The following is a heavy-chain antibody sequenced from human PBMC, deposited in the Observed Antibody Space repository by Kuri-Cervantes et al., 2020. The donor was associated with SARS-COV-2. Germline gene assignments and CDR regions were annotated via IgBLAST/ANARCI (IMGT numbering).Heavy chain of an antibody. D-gene: IGHD2-2*01. CDR1: GFTFSSYS. Sequence: GGSLRLSCAASGFTFSSYSMNWVRQAPGKGLEWVSSISSTSSYIYYADSVKGRFTISRDNAKNSLYLQMNSLRAEDTAVYYCARLVFVDAFDIWGQGTMVTVSS. CDR3: ARLVFVDAFDI. V-gene: IGHV3-21*01. J-gene: IGHJ3*02. CDR2: ISSTSSYI.